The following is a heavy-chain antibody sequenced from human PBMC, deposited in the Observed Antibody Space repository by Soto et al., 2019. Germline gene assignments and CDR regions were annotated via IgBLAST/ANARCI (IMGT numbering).Heavy chain of an antibody. CDR1: GFTFSSYA. Sequence: QVQLVESGGGVVQPGRSLRLSCAASGFTFSSYAMHWVRQAPGKGLEWVAVISYDGSNKYYADSVKVRFTISRDNSKNTLYLQMNSLRAEDTAVYYCARNIRTMGVIDYWGQGTLVTVSS. V-gene: IGHV3-30-3*01. CDR3: ARNIRTMGVIDY. D-gene: IGHD3-10*01. CDR2: ISYDGSNK. J-gene: IGHJ4*02.